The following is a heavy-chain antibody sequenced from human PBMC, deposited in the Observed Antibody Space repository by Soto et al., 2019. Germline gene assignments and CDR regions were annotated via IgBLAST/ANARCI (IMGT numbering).Heavy chain of an antibody. D-gene: IGHD3-3*01. CDR3: ARGGVSTRTFDY. J-gene: IGHJ4*02. CDR2: IYPSDSDT. Sequence: GASLKMSYKGSGYNFSGYWIAWVRQMPGKGLELMEIIYPSDSDTRYRPSFQGQVTISADKSISSAYLQWSSLRASDTAMYFCARGGVSTRTFDYWGQGTPVTV. CDR1: GYNFSGYW. V-gene: IGHV5-51*01.